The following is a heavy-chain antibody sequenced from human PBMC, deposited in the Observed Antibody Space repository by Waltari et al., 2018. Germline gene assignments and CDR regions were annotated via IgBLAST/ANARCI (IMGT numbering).Heavy chain of an antibody. V-gene: IGHV4-34*01. CDR2: INHSGST. CDR1: GGSFSGYY. CDR3: ARVGSIAARPSDY. D-gene: IGHD6-6*01. J-gene: IGHJ4*02. Sequence: QVQLQQWGAGLLKPSETLSLTCAVYGGSFSGYYRSWIRQPPGKGLEWIGEINHSGSTNYNPSLKSRVTISVDTSKNQFSPKLSSVTAADTAVYYCARVGSIAARPSDYWGQGTLVTVSS.